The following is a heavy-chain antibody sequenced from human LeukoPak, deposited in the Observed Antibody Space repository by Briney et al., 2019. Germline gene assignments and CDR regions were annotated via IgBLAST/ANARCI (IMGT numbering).Heavy chain of an antibody. CDR3: ARGTVTTYWFDP. J-gene: IGHJ5*02. D-gene: IGHD4-17*01. CDR1: GFTFSSYA. V-gene: IGHV4-34*01. CDR2: VNHSGST. Sequence: PGGSLRLSCAASGFTFSSYAMSWVRQPPGKGLEWIGEVNHSGSTNYNPSLKSRVTISVDTSKNQFSLKLSSVTAADTAVYYCARGTVTTYWFDPWGQGTLVTVSS.